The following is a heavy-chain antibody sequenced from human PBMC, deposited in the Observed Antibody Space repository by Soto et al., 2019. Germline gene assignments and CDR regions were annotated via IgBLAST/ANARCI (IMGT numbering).Heavy chain of an antibody. CDR1: GGSFSNYA. CDR3: AREMGATNDY. Sequence: QVQLGQSGAEVKKPGSSVKVSCKASGGSFSNYALNWVRQAPGQGLEWMGRIVPFVGITKYAQKFQGRVTITADNSTSTAYMELSSLRSEDTAVYYCAREMGATNDYWGQGTLVTVSS. CDR2: IVPFVGIT. D-gene: IGHD1-26*01. V-gene: IGHV1-69*04. J-gene: IGHJ4*02.